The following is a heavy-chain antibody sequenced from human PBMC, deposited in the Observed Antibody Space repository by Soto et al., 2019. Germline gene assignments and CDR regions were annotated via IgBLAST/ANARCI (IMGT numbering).Heavy chain of an antibody. CDR3: ARTGDGHHDFLDY. Sequence: EVHLEESGGGLVHPGGSLRLSCAASRFTFSSYWMNWVRQAPGKGLEWVANIDEDGSEYNDAESVRGRFTISRDNAKNTLYLQMNRLRAADTAVYYCARTGDGHHDFLDYWGQGILVSVSS. CDR2: IDEDGSEY. D-gene: IGHD1-1*01. CDR1: RFTFSSYW. V-gene: IGHV3-7*01. J-gene: IGHJ4*02.